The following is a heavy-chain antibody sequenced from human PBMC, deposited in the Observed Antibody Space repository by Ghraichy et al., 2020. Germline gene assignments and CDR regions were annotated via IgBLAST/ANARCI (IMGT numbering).Heavy chain of an antibody. Sequence: GGSLRLSCGASGFIFSNYGMHWVRQAPGKGLEWVAGIWYDGSNKYYADSVKGRFTISRDNSKNTLYLQMNSLRAEDTAVYYCARDLYGFVGAGNAFDIWGQGTMVTVSS. CDR2: IWYDGSNK. CDR3: ARDLYGFVGAGNAFDI. CDR1: GFIFSNYG. D-gene: IGHD3-10*01. J-gene: IGHJ3*02. V-gene: IGHV3-33*01.